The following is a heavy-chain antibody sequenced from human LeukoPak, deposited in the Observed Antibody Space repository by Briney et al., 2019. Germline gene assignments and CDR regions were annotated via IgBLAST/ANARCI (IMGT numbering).Heavy chain of an antibody. J-gene: IGHJ4*02. CDR2: INHSGST. V-gene: IGHV4-34*01. CDR3: AVYQWEPFDY. D-gene: IGHD6-19*01. Sequence: SETLSPTCTVSGGSISSYYWSWIRQPPGKGLEWIGEINHSGSTNYNPSLKSRVTISVDTSKNQFSLKLSSVTAADTAVYYCAVYQWEPFDYWGQGTLVTVSS. CDR1: GGSISSYY.